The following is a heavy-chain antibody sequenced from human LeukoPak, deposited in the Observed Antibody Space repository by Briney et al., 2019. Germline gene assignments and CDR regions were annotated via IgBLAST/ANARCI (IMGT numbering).Heavy chain of an antibody. CDR2: ISGSGGNT. CDR3: AKGEDGSGSYMAFDI. Sequence: GGSLRLSCAASGFTFSSYGMHWVRQAPGKGLEWVSAISGSGGNTYYADSVKGRFTISRDNSKNTLYLQMNSLRAEDTAVYYCAKGEDGSGSYMAFDIWGQGTMVTVSS. V-gene: IGHV3-23*01. D-gene: IGHD3-10*01. CDR1: GFTFSSYG. J-gene: IGHJ3*02.